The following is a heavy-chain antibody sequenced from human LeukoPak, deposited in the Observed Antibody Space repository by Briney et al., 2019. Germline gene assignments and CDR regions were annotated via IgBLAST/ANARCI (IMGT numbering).Heavy chain of an antibody. CDR1: GYTFTGYY. V-gene: IGHV1-2*02. CDR2: INPNSGGT. CDR3: ARDLPGSGSYYTALGP. D-gene: IGHD3-10*01. J-gene: IGHJ5*02. Sequence: GASVKVSCKASGYTFTGYYMHWVRQAPGQGLEWMGWINPNSGGTNYAQKFQGRVTMTRDTSISTAYMELSRLRSDDTAVYYCARDLPGSGSYYTALGPWGQGTLVTVSS.